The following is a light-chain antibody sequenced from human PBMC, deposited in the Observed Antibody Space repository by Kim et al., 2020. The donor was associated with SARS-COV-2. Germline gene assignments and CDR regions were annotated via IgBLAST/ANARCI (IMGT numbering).Light chain of an antibody. CDR1: QGISSY. J-gene: IGKJ1*01. CDR2: AAS. CDR3: QQYYSYPPT. V-gene: IGKV1-8*01. Sequence: AIRMTQSPSSLSASTGDRVTITCRASQGISSYLAWYKQKPGKAPKLLIYAASTLQSGVPSRFSGSGSGTDFTLTISCLQSEDFATYYCQQYYSYPPTFGQGTKVDIK.